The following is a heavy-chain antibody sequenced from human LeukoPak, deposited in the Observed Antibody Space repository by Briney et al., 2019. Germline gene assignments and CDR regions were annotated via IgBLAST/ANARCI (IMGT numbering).Heavy chain of an antibody. CDR3: AKERQTGDYFTSDF. J-gene: IGHJ4*02. D-gene: IGHD4-17*01. V-gene: IGHV3-23*01. CDR2: INGRGDST. CDR1: GFSFSTYT. Sequence: GGSLRLSRAASGFSFSTYTMNWVRQAPGKGLEWVSAINGRGDSTFYVDSVKGQFTISRDNSKSTVYLQMNSLRADDTAVYYCAKERQTGDYFTSDFWGQGTLVTVSS.